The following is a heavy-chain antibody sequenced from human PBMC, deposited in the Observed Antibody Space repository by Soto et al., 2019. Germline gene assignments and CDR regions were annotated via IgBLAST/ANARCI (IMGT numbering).Heavy chain of an antibody. CDR3: ATKDDHKDDQPYYYGMDI. CDR1: GYTSSSYG. Sequence: QVQLLQSGGEVKTPGASLKVSCKAIGYTSSSYGINWVRQAPGQGLEWMGWIRVFNGDTKYAQKFQGRIAITKDPGTSTAHMELRSLRADDAAVYFCATKDDHKDDQPYYYGMDIWGQGTTVTVSS. V-gene: IGHV1-18*01. D-gene: IGHD3-16*01. CDR2: IRVFNGDT. J-gene: IGHJ6*02.